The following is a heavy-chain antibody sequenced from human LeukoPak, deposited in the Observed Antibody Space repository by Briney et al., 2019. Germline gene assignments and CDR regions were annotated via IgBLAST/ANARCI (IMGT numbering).Heavy chain of an antibody. CDR2: IWYDGSNK. J-gene: IGHJ4*02. CDR3: AKDLKYSSSWYVRGFDY. Sequence: PGRSLRLSCAASGFTFSSYGMHWVRQAPGKGLEWVAVIWYDGSNKYYADSVKGRFTISRDNSKNTLYLHMNSLRAEDTAVSYCAKDLKYSSSWYVRGFDYWGQGTLVTVSS. D-gene: IGHD6-13*01. CDR1: GFTFSSYG. V-gene: IGHV3-33*06.